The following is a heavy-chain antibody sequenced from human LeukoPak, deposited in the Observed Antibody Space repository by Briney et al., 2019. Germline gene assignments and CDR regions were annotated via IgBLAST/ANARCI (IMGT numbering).Heavy chain of an antibody. V-gene: IGHV1-18*01. D-gene: IGHD1-1*01. CDR3: ARAPSRYNWNDGYYYYYMDV. CDR1: GYTFTSYG. Sequence: ASVKVSCKASGYTFTSYGISWVRQAPGQGLEWMGWISAYNGNTNYAQKLQGRVTMTADTSTSTAYMELRSLRSDDTAVYYCARAPSRYNWNDGYYYYYMDVWGKGTTVTISS. J-gene: IGHJ6*03. CDR2: ISAYNGNT.